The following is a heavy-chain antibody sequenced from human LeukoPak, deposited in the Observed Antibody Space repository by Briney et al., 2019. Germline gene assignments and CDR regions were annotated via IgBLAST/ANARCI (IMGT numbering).Heavy chain of an antibody. Sequence: PSGTLSLTCAVSGGSISSSNWWSWVRQAPGKGLEWVSAISGSGGSTYYADSVKGRFTISRDNSKNTLYLQMNSLRAEDTAVYYCANDETRYYYDSSGYYPVPYGMDVWGQGTTVTVSS. D-gene: IGHD3-22*01. CDR1: GGSISSSN. CDR2: ISGSGGST. V-gene: IGHV3-23*01. J-gene: IGHJ6*02. CDR3: ANDETRYYYDSSGYYPVPYGMDV.